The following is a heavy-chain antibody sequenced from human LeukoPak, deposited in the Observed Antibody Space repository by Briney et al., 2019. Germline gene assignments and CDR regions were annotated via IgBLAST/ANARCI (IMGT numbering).Heavy chain of an antibody. V-gene: IGHV4-61*02. CDR3: ARSCGVGYSGYGRYYYYYMDV. CDR1: GGSISSGSYY. Sequence: PSETLSLTCTVSGGSISSGSYYWSWIRQPAGKGLEWIGRIYTSGSTNYNPSLKSRVTISVDTSKNQFSLKLSSVTAADTAVYYCARSCGVGYSGYGRYYYYYMDVWGKGTTVTISS. J-gene: IGHJ6*03. D-gene: IGHD5-12*01. CDR2: IYTSGST.